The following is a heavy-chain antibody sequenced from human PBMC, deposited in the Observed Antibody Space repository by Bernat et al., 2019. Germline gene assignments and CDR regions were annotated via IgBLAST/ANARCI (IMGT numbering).Heavy chain of an antibody. J-gene: IGHJ3*02. Sequence: EVQLVESGGGLVQPGGSLRLSCAASGFTVSSNYMSWVRQAPGKGLEWVAGIYSGGRTYYADSVKGRFTISRDNSKNTLYLQMNSLRAEDTAVYYCARDNRLRYFDWLSDAFDIWGQGTMVTVSS. CDR1: GFTVSSNY. D-gene: IGHD3-9*01. CDR2: IYSGGRT. V-gene: IGHV3-66*01. CDR3: ARDNRLRYFDWLSDAFDI.